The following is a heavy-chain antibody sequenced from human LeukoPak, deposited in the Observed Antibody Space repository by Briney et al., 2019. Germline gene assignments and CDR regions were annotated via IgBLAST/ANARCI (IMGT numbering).Heavy chain of an antibody. J-gene: IGHJ4*02. Sequence: ASVKVSCKASGGTFSSYAISWVRQAPGQGLEWMGRIIPILGIANYAQKFQGRVTITADKSTSTAYMELSSLRSEDTAVYYCARGGGYGSGRNFDYWGQGTLVTVSS. V-gene: IGHV1-69*04. D-gene: IGHD3-10*01. CDR2: IIPILGIA. CDR1: GGTFSSYA. CDR3: ARGGGYGSGRNFDY.